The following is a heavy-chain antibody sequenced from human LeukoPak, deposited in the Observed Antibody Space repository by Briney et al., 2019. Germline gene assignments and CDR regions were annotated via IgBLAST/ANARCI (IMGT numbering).Heavy chain of an antibody. J-gene: IGHJ4*02. CDR2: IYHSGST. V-gene: IGHV4-30-2*01. Sequence: SQTLSLTCAVSDDSISSGGYSWSWIRQPPGKGLEWIGYIYHSGSTYYNPSLKSRVTISVDRSKNQFSLKLSSVTAADTAVYYCASGINIPVAGWWGQGTLVTVSS. CDR1: DDSISSGGYS. CDR3: ASGINIPVAGW. D-gene: IGHD6-19*01.